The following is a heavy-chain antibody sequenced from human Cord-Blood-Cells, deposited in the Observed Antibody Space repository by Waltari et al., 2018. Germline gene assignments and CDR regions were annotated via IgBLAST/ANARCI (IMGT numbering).Heavy chain of an antibody. J-gene: IGHJ3*02. CDR2: IYYSGST. Sequence: QVQLQESGPGLVKPSQTLSPTCTVSGGSISSGGYYWSWIRQHPGKGLEWIGYIYYSGSTYYNPSLKSRVTISVDTSKNQFSLKLSSVTAADTAVYYCASSKTLLGPTMPSPDAFDIWGQGTMVTVSS. V-gene: IGHV4-31*03. CDR3: ASSKTLLGPTMPSPDAFDI. D-gene: IGHD2-2*01. CDR1: GGSISSGGYY.